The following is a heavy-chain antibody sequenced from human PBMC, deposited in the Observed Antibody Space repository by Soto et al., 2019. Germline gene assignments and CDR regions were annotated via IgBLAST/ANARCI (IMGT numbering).Heavy chain of an antibody. CDR2: IYYSGST. CDR1: GGSISSGDYY. V-gene: IGHV4-30-4*01. Sequence: SETLSLTCTVSGGSISSGDYYWSWIRQPPGKGLEWIGYIYYSGSTYYNPSLKSRVTISVDTSKNQFSLKLSSVTAADTAVYYCDRASLGYYYGMDVWGQGTTVTVSS. CDR3: DRASLGYYYGMDV. D-gene: IGHD3-16*01. J-gene: IGHJ6*02.